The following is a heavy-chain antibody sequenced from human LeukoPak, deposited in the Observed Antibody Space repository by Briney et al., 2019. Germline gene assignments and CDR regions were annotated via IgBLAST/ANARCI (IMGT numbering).Heavy chain of an antibody. CDR1: GGSITSSSYY. J-gene: IGHJ4*02. CDR3: GRQAVKIFGQQSAPLDY. V-gene: IGHV4-39*01. Sequence: KPSETLSLTCTVSGGSITSSSYYWGWIRQPPGKGLGWIGTIYYSGSTYYNPSLKSRVAISIDTSKNQFSLRLSSVTAADTAVYYCGRQAVKIFGQQSAPLDYWGQGTLVTVSS. CDR2: IYYSGST. D-gene: IGHD3/OR15-3a*01.